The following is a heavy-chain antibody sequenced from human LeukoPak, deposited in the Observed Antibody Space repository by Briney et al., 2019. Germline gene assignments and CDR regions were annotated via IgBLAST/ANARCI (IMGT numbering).Heavy chain of an antibody. CDR3: AKEGSSSVFFDY. CDR2: ISDNGVST. D-gene: IGHD6-6*01. J-gene: IGHJ4*02. V-gene: IGHV3-23*01. CDR1: GFTFSSYW. Sequence: RAGGSLRLSCAASGFTFSSYWMSWVRQAPGKGLEWVSGISDNGVSTYYGDSVKGRFTNSRDNSKNTLYLQMNSLRPDDTAVYYCAKEGSSSVFFDYWGQGTLVTVSS.